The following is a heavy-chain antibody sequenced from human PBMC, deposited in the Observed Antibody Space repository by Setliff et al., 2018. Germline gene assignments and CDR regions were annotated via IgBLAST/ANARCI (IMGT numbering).Heavy chain of an antibody. Sequence: PLETLSLTCAVSGYSISSGDYWGWIRQPPGKGLEWVGSIQHGENALSNPSLRSRVTISIDTSRNQVSLKLTSVTAPDTAVYYCVRDRGGRRGWSYDYWGQGTLVTVSS. CDR3: VRDRGGRRGWSYDY. CDR2: IQHGENA. V-gene: IGHV4-38-2*02. CDR1: GYSISSGDY. J-gene: IGHJ4*02. D-gene: IGHD2-15*01.